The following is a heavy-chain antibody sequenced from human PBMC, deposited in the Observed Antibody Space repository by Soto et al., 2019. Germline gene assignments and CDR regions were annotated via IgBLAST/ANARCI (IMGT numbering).Heavy chain of an antibody. CDR2: MNPNSGNT. CDR1: GYTFTSYD. CDR3: ARVGVITMVRGDFGGMEV. D-gene: IGHD3-10*01. J-gene: IGHJ6*02. Sequence: QVQLVQSGAEVKKPGASVKVSCKASGYTFTSYDINWVRQATGQGLEWMGWMNPNSGNTGYAQKFQGRVTMTRNTSISTAYMELSSLRSEDTAVYYCARVGVITMVRGDFGGMEVWGQGTTVTVSS. V-gene: IGHV1-8*01.